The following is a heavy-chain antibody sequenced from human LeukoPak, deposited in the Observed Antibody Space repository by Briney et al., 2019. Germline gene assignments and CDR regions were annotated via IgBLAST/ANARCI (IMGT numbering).Heavy chain of an antibody. CDR3: AKDAAGVRGPNWFDP. V-gene: IGHV3-23*01. CDR1: GFTSSNYA. D-gene: IGHD3-10*01. CDR2: ISGSGATT. J-gene: IGHJ5*02. Sequence: HPGGSLRLSCAASGFTSSNYAMTWVRQAPGMGLDWVAGISGSGATTNYADSVKGRFTISRDNSQNTLYLEMNGLRAEDTAVYYCAKDAAGVRGPNWFDPWGQGTLVTVSS.